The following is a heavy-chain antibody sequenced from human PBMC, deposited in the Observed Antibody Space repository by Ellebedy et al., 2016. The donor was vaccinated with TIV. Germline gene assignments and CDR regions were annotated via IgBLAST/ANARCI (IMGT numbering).Heavy chain of an antibody. CDR1: GFIFSSYT. J-gene: IGHJ4*02. CDR2: ISYDGRKK. Sequence: GESLKISCAASGFIFSSYTMHWVRLAPGKGLEWVGVISYDGRKKYYADSVTGRFAISRDNSKNTLYLQMNSLRAEDTAMYYCARGQVFLTGPRINDYWGQGTLVTVSS. D-gene: IGHD3-9*01. CDR3: ARGQVFLTGPRINDY. V-gene: IGHV3-30*01.